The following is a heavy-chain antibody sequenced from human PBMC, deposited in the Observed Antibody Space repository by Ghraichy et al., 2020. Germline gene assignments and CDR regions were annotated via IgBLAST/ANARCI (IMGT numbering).Heavy chain of an antibody. Sequence: SETLSLTCTVSGGSISSYYWSWIRQPPGKGLEWIGYIYYSGSTNYNPSLKSRVTISVDTSKNQFSLKLSSVTAADTAVYYCAREGESSLYNWFDPWGQGTLVTVSS. CDR3: AREGESSLYNWFDP. CDR1: GGSISSYY. CDR2: IYYSGST. D-gene: IGHD3-16*01. J-gene: IGHJ5*02. V-gene: IGHV4-59*01.